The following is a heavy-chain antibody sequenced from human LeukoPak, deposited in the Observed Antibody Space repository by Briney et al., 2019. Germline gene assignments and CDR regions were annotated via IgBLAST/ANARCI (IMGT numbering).Heavy chain of an antibody. Sequence: SETLSLTXTVSGGSISSYYWSQIRQPPGKGLEWIGYIYYSGSTNYNPSLKSRVTISVDTSKNQFSLKLSSVTAADTAVYYCATSIAARPGTRYYYYYYYMDVWGKGTTVTVSS. CDR2: IYYSGST. D-gene: IGHD6-6*01. J-gene: IGHJ6*03. CDR1: GGSISSYY. CDR3: ATSIAARPGTRYYYYYYYMDV. V-gene: IGHV4-59*01.